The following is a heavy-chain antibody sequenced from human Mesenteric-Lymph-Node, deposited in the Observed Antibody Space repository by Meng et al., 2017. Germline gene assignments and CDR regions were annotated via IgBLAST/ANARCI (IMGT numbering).Heavy chain of an antibody. CDR3: AKDARNDDNNWMRGWFDP. CDR1: GFSFSSNA. D-gene: IGHD1-20*01. Sequence: GESLKISCAASGFSFSSNAITWVRQAPGKGLEWVSTIRSSGVTAEYADSVKGRSTISRDNSKNTLYLQMNSLRAEDTALYFCAKDARNDDNNWMRGWFDPWGQGTLVTVSS. V-gene: IGHV3-23*01. CDR2: IRSSGVTA. J-gene: IGHJ5*02.